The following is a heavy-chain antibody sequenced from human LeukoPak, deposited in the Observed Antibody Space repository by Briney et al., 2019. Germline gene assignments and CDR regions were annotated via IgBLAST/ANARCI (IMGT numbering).Heavy chain of an antibody. D-gene: IGHD3-22*01. Sequence: ASVKVSCKASGYTFVSYGISWVRQAPGQGLEWMAWINVHNGNTNYAQKLQDRVTVTIDTSTTTAFMQLRSLRSDDTAVYYCARGVGWWPYYYASSGFDYWGEGTLVTVSS. CDR1: GYTFVSYG. J-gene: IGHJ4*02. V-gene: IGHV1-18*01. CDR3: ARGVGWWPYYYASSGFDY. CDR2: INVHNGNT.